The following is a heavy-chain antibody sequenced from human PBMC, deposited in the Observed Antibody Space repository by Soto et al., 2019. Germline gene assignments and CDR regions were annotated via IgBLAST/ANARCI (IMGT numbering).Heavy chain of an antibody. Sequence: EVQLVESGGGLVQPGGSLRLSCAASGFAFSGHGMNWVRQAPGKGLECVSYISSGSTTIHYADSVKGRFTISRDNGQNSLYLQMNSLRAEDTAVYYCAREPHGFDYWGQGTLVTVSS. CDR3: AREPHGFDY. J-gene: IGHJ4*02. V-gene: IGHV3-48*01. CDR1: GFAFSGHG. D-gene: IGHD3-10*01. CDR2: ISSGSTTI.